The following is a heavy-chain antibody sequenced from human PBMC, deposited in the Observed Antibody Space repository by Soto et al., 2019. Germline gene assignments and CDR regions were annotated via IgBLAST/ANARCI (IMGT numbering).Heavy chain of an antibody. CDR2: ISGGGDII. Sequence: VQLVESGGGLVKPGGSLRLSCADSGFTFSDHYMTWIRQAPGKGPEWLSYISGGGDIISYADSVKGRFIISRDNAKRSLYLQMNSLTVGDTAVYYCSRDPRLADYWGQGTLVTVPS. V-gene: IGHV3-11*01. D-gene: IGHD6-25*01. CDR3: SRDPRLADY. J-gene: IGHJ4*02. CDR1: GFTFSDHY.